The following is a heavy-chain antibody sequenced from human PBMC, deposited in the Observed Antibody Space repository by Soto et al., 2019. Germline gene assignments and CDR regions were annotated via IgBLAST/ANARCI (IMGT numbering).Heavy chain of an antibody. D-gene: IGHD3-10*01. V-gene: IGHV4-34*01. CDR3: ARGQRGEVMVRGNYYYMDV. CDR2: INHSGST. CDR1: GGSFSGYY. Sequence: SETLSLTCAVYGGSFSGYYWSWIRQPPGKGLEWIGEINHSGSTNYNPSLKSRVTISVDTSKNQFSLKLSSVTAADTAVYYCARGQRGEVMVRGNYYYMDVWGKGTTVTVSS. J-gene: IGHJ6*03.